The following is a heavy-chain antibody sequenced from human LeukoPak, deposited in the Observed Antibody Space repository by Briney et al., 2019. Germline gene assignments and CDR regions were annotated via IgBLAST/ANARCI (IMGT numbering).Heavy chain of an antibody. Sequence: PSETLSLTCTVSGGSISSGGYYWSWIRQPPGKGLEWIGYIYHSGSTYYNPSLKSRVTISVDRSKNQFSLKLSSVTAADTAVYYCARWWTSWHFDYWGQGTLVTVSS. D-gene: IGHD2-15*01. CDR3: ARWWTSWHFDY. CDR2: IYHSGST. V-gene: IGHV4-30-2*01. J-gene: IGHJ4*02. CDR1: GGSISSGGYY.